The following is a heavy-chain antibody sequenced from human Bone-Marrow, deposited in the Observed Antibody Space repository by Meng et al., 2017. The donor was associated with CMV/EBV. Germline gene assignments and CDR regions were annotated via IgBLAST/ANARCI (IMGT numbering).Heavy chain of an antibody. Sequence: GESLKISCAASGFTLSTYSINWLRQAPGKGLEWVSSISSSGSTIYYADSVKGRFTISRDNAKNSLYLQMNSLRAEDTAVYYCARDLFEVTTDNYYYYGMDVWGQGTTVIVSS. CDR2: ISSSGSTI. D-gene: IGHD4-11*01. CDR1: GFTLSTYS. J-gene: IGHJ6*02. CDR3: ARDLFEVTTDNYYYYGMDV. V-gene: IGHV3-48*04.